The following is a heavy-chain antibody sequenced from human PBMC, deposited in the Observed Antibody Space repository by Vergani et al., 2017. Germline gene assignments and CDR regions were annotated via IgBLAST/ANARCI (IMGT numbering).Heavy chain of an antibody. D-gene: IGHD3/OR15-3a*01. V-gene: IGHV3-48*01. CDR1: GFTFSSYS. CDR2: ISSSSSTI. CDR3: TTDGLSYFDY. Sequence: EVQLVESGGGLVQPGGSLRLSCAASGFTFSSYSMNWVRQAPGKGLEWVSYISSSSSTIYYADSVKGRFTISRDNAKNSLYLQMNSLKTEDTAVYYCTTDGLSYFDYWGQGTLVTVSS. J-gene: IGHJ4*02.